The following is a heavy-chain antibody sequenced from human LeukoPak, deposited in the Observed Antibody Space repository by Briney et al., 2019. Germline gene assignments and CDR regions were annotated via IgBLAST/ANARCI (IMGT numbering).Heavy chain of an antibody. V-gene: IGHV4-38-2*02. CDR1: GYSISSGYY. Sequence: PSQTLSLTCTVSGYSISSGYYWGWIRQPPGKGLEWIGSIYHSGSTYYNPSLKSRVTISVDTSKNQFSLKLSSVTAADTAVYYCARDVSGSYKDLGYFDYWGQGTLVTVSS. CDR3: ARDVSGSYKDLGYFDY. J-gene: IGHJ4*02. CDR2: IYHSGST. D-gene: IGHD1-26*01.